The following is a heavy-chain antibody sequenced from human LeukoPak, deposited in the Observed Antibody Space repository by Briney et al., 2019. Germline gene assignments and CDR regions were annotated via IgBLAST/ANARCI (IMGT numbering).Heavy chain of an antibody. CDR1: GFTFSSYE. D-gene: IGHD6-19*01. CDR2: ISSSGSTI. Sequence: GGSLRLSCAASGFTFSSYEMNWVRQAPGKGLEWVSYISSSGSTIYYAGSVKGRFTISRDNAKNSLYLQMNSLRAEDTAVYYCARVKIADVAGPFDYWGQGTLATVSS. V-gene: IGHV3-48*03. CDR3: ARVKIADVAGPFDY. J-gene: IGHJ4*02.